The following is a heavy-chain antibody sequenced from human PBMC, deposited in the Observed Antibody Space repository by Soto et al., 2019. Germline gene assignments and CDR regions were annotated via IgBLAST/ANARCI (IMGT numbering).Heavy chain of an antibody. Sequence: TSETLSLTCAVYGGSFSGYYWSWIRQPTGKGLEWIGEINHSGSTNYNPSLKSRVTISVDTSKNQFSLKLSSVTAADTAVYYCARERVPDIVLMVYAPNWFDPWGQGTLVTVSS. CDR2: INHSGST. CDR1: GGSFSGYY. J-gene: IGHJ5*02. V-gene: IGHV4-34*01. CDR3: ARERVPDIVLMVYAPNWFDP. D-gene: IGHD2-8*01.